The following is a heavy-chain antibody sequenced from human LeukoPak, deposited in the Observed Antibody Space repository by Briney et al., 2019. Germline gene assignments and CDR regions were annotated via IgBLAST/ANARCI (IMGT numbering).Heavy chain of an antibody. CDR1: GYSISSTYY. CDR3: ARDRSVGVLPAPPFDF. CDR2: VFHSGNT. V-gene: IGHV4-38-2*02. Sequence: KPSETLSLTCTVSGYSISSTYYRGWIRQPPGKGLEWVGSVFHSGNTYYNPSLKSRLTISADTSKNQFSLTLTSVTAADTAVYYCARDRSVGVLPAPPFDFWGQGTLVTVSS. D-gene: IGHD6-6*01. J-gene: IGHJ4*02.